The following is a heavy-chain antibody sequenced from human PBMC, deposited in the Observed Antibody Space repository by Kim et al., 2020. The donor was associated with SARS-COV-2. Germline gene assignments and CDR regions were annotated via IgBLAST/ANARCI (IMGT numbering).Heavy chain of an antibody. CDR3: ARVPSPDYYDSSGVFDY. CDR1: GGSISSSNW. Sequence: SETLSLTCAVSGGSISSSNWWSWVRQPPGKGLEWIGEIYHSGSTNYNPSLKSRVTISVDKSKNQFSLKLSSVTAADTAVYYCARVPSPDYYDSSGVFDYWGQGTLVTVSS. V-gene: IGHV4-4*02. D-gene: IGHD3-22*01. CDR2: IYHSGST. J-gene: IGHJ4*02.